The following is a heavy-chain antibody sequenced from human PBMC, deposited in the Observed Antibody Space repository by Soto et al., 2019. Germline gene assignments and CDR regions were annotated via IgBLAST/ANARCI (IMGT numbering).Heavy chain of an antibody. Sequence: ASVKVSCKASGYTFTSYDINWVRQATGQGLEWMGWMNPNSGNTGYAQKFQGRVTMTRNTSISTAYMELSSLRSEDTAVYYCARGGLLRFLEWHHYYMDVWGKGTTVTVSS. CDR1: GYTFTSYD. V-gene: IGHV1-8*01. D-gene: IGHD3-3*01. CDR3: ARGGLLRFLEWHHYYMDV. CDR2: MNPNSGNT. J-gene: IGHJ6*03.